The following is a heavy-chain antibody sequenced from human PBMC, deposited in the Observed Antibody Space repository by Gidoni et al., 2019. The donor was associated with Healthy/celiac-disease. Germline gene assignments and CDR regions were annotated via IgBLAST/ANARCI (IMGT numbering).Heavy chain of an antibody. CDR2: IYYRGST. D-gene: IGHD2-2*01. CDR3: ARFGRYCSSTSCFQP. V-gene: IGHV4-59*01. Sequence: QVQLQESGTGLVKPSETLSLTCTVPGGSISRYYWSWIRPPPGKGLEWIGYIYYRGSTNYNPSLKSRVTISVDTSKNQFYLKLSSVTVADTAVYYCARFGRYCSSTSCFQPWGQGTLVTVSS. CDR1: GGSISRYY. J-gene: IGHJ5*02.